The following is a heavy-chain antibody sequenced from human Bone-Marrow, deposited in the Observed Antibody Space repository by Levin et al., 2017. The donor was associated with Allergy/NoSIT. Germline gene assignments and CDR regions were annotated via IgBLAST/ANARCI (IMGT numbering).Heavy chain of an antibody. J-gene: IGHJ6*03. CDR2: INHSGST. CDR3: ARGLGWTGTTGIPHFYMDV. CDR1: GGSFSGYY. Sequence: SETLSLTCAVYGGSFSGYYWSWVRQPPGKGLEWIGEINHSGSTNYNPSLKSRVTISVDTSKNQFSLKLSSVTAADTAMYYCARGLGWTGTTGIPHFYMDVWGTGTTVTVSS. D-gene: IGHD1-1*01. V-gene: IGHV4-34*01.